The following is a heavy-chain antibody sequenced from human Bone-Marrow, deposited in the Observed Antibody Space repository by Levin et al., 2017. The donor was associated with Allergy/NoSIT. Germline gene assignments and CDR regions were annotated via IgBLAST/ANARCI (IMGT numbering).Heavy chain of an antibody. Sequence: GESLKISCAASGFTVSSNYMSWVRQAPGKGLEWVSVIYSGGSTYYADSVKGRFTISRDNSKSTLYLQMNSLRAEDTAVYYCARAHYEILTGYRYGMDVWGQGTTVTVSS. CDR3: ARAHYEILTGYRYGMDV. D-gene: IGHD3-9*01. CDR2: IYSGGST. V-gene: IGHV3-53*01. CDR1: GFTVSSNY. J-gene: IGHJ6*02.